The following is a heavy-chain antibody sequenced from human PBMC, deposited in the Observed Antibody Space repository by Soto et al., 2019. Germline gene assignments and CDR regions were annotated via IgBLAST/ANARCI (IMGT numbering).Heavy chain of an antibody. V-gene: IGHV1-69*06. CDR2: ITPIFGTS. CDR1: GDSLSRYG. CDR3: ASPASFYSYALVV. J-gene: IGHJ6*02. D-gene: IGHD3-3*02. Sequence: SVKVSCKASGDSLSRYGISWVRQAPGQGLEWMGGITPIFGTSNYAQKFQGRVTITADKSTTTAYMELSSLRSDDTAIYYCASPASFYSYALVVWGQGTTVTVSS.